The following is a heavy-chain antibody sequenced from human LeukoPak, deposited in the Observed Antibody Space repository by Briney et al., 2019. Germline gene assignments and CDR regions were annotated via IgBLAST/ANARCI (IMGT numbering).Heavy chain of an antibody. CDR2: IYSSGST. CDR1: GVSISSYY. V-gene: IGHV4-4*07. Sequence: SETLSLTCTVSGVSISSYYWSWIRQPAGKGLEWIGRIYSSGSTNYNPSPKSRVSMSVDTSKNQFSLKLSSVTAADTAVYYCARHNWNDVGYFDYWGQGTLVTVSS. CDR3: ARHNWNDVGYFDY. J-gene: IGHJ4*02. D-gene: IGHD1-20*01.